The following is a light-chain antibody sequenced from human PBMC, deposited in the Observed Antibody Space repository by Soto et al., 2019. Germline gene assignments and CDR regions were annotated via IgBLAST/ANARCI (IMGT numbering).Light chain of an antibody. J-gene: IGLJ2*01. CDR1: NSDVGGYNS. CDR2: DVS. CDR3: SSYTSSSTLV. V-gene: IGLV2-14*03. Sequence: QSALTQPASVSGSPGQSITISCTGTNSDVGGYNSVSWYQQHPGKAPKLMIYDVSNRPSGLSNRFSGSKSGNTASLTISGLQSEDEADYYCSSYTSSSTLVFGGGTKLTVL.